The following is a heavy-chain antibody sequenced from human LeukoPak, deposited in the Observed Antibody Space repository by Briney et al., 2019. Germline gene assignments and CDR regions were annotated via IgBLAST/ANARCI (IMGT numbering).Heavy chain of an antibody. CDR2: ISSSSSYI. CDR3: ARDRGYYYDSSGYVDY. J-gene: IGHJ4*02. CDR1: GFTFSSYS. V-gene: IGHV3-21*01. Sequence: GGSLRLSCAASGFTFSSYSMNWVRQAPGKGLEWVSSISSSSSYIYYADSVKGRFTISRDNAKNSLYLQMNSLRAEDTAVYYCARDRGYYYDSSGYVDYWGQGTLVTVSS. D-gene: IGHD3-22*01.